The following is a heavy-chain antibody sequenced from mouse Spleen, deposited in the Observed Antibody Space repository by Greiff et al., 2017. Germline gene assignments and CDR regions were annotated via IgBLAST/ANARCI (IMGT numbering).Heavy chain of an antibody. V-gene: IGHV2-5-1*01. D-gene: IGHD2-3*01. Sequence: VKLVESGPSLVQPSQSLSITCTVSGFSLTSYGVHWVRQSPGKGLEWLGVIWRGGSTDYNAAFMSRLSITKDNSKSQVFFKMNSLQADDTAIYYCAKNGGYYVPFDYWGQGTTLTVSS. CDR1: GFSLTSYG. J-gene: IGHJ2*01. CDR2: IWRGGST. CDR3: AKNGGYYVPFDY.